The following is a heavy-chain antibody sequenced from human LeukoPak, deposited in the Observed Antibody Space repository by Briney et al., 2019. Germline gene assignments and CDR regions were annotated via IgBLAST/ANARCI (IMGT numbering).Heavy chain of an antibody. CDR3: AKEGRWAAAGTVDY. Sequence: GGSLRLSCAASGFTFTSYAMSWVRQAPGKGLEWVSTISGGGGITYYADSVKGRFTISRDSSKKTLYLQMNSLRAEDTAVYYCAKEGRWAAAGTVDYWGQGTLVTVSS. J-gene: IGHJ4*02. CDR1: GFTFTSYA. D-gene: IGHD6-13*01. CDR2: ISGGGGIT. V-gene: IGHV3-23*01.